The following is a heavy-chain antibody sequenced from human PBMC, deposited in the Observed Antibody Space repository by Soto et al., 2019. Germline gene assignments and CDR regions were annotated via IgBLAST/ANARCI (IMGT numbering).Heavy chain of an antibody. CDR1: GFTFSDHY. Sequence: PGGSLRLSCAASGFTFSDHYMDWVRQAPGKGLEWVGRTRNKANSYNTEYAASVKGRFTISRDDSKNSLYLQMNSLKTEATAVYYCVSSLEYSCRGGCLHYYFYYWGQGTLVTVSS. CDR3: VSSLEYSCRGGCLHYYFYY. J-gene: IGHJ4*02. V-gene: IGHV3-72*01. D-gene: IGHD5-12*01. CDR2: TRNKANSYNT.